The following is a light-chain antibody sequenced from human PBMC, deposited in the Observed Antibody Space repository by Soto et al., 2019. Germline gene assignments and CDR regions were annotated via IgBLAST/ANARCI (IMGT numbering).Light chain of an antibody. CDR2: GAS. CDR3: QQYNNWPLT. CDR1: QSISSN. Sequence: EIVMTQSPATLSVFPGERATLSCRASQSISSNLAWYQQKPGQAPRLLIYGASTRATGIPARFSGSGSGTEFTLTISSLHSEDFAVYYCQQYNNWPLTFGGGTKVDIK. J-gene: IGKJ4*01. V-gene: IGKV3-15*01.